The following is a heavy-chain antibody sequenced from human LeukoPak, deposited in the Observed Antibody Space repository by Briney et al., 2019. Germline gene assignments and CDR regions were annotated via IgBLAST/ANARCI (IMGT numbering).Heavy chain of an antibody. V-gene: IGHV3-48*01. CDR1: EFTFSSYG. Sequence: GWSLRLSCAGSEFTFSSYGMTWVRQPAGKGLEWVAYISSSSSTNYYADSVKGRFTISRDNAKNSLFLQRNSLRAEDTAVYYCARVLRYCSGGSGYSGGLGYMDVWGKGTTVTISS. D-gene: IGHD2-15*01. CDR3: ARVLRYCSGGSGYSGGLGYMDV. J-gene: IGHJ6*03. CDR2: ISSSSSTN.